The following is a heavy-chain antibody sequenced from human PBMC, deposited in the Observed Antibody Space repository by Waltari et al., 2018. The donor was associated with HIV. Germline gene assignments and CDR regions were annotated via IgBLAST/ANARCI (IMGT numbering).Heavy chain of an antibody. CDR2: ISYDGSNK. J-gene: IGHJ4*02. Sequence: QVQLVASGGAVVQPGRSLTRSLAVSGFTFSTYGIHWYRQAPAKGLEWVAVISYDGSNKYYADSVKGRFTISRDNSKNTLYLQMNSLRAEDTAVYYCAKDRGGYSYIFDFWGQGTLVTVSS. V-gene: IGHV3-30*18. CDR3: AKDRGGYSYIFDF. CDR1: GFTFSTYG. D-gene: IGHD5-18*01.